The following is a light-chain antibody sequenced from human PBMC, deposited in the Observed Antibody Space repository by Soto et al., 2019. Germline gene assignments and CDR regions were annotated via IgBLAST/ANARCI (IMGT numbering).Light chain of an antibody. Sequence: DIQMTQSPSTLSASVGDRVTITCWASQSISSWLAWYQQKPGKAPKLLIYKASSLESGVPSRFSGSGSGTEFTLTISSLQPDDFATYYCQQYNSYPYTFGHGTKLEIK. V-gene: IGKV1-5*03. CDR3: QQYNSYPYT. CDR1: QSISSW. J-gene: IGKJ2*01. CDR2: KAS.